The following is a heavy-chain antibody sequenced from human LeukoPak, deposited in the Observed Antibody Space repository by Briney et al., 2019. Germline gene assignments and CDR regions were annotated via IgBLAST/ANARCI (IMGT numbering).Heavy chain of an antibody. J-gene: IGHJ6*02. CDR3: ARADLLTGHIPKYNHGMDV. Sequence: PGGSLRLSCAASGLTFSRYWMSWVRQAPGKGLEWVANIKQDGSEKYHVDSVKGRFTISRDNAKNSLYMQMKSLRAEDTAVYYCARADLLTGHIPKYNHGMDVWGQGTTVTVSS. CDR1: GLTFSRYW. V-gene: IGHV3-7*04. CDR2: IKQDGSEK. D-gene: IGHD3-9*01.